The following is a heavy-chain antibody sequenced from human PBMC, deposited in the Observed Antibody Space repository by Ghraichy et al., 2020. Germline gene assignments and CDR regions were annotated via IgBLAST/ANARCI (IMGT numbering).Heavy chain of an antibody. V-gene: IGHV1-8*01. CDR3: ATQGGRCSSTSCLATDYGMDV. CDR2: MNPNSGNT. D-gene: IGHD2-2*01. J-gene: IGHJ6*02. Sequence: ASVKVSCKASGYTFTSYDINWVRQATGQGLEWMGWMNPNSGNTGYAQKFQGRVTMTRNTSISTAYMELSSLRSEDTAVYYCATQGGRCSSTSCLATDYGMDVWGQGTLVTVSS. CDR1: GYTFTSYD.